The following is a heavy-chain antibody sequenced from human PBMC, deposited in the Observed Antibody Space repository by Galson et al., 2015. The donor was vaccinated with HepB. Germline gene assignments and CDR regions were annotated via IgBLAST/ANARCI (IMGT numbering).Heavy chain of an antibody. CDR1: GGSVSSGSYY. V-gene: IGHV4-61*01. Sequence: SETLSLTCTVSGGSVSSGSYYWSWIRQPPGKGLEWIGYIYYSGSTYYNPSLKSRVIISVDTSKNQFSLKLSSVTAADTAVYFCARRVSYYYDSRSNWFDPWGQGTLVTVST. J-gene: IGHJ5*02. D-gene: IGHD3-22*01. CDR3: ARRVSYYYDSRSNWFDP. CDR2: IYYSGST.